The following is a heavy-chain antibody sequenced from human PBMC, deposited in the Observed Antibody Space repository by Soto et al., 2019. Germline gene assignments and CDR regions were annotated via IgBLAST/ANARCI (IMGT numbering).Heavy chain of an antibody. D-gene: IGHD2-8*01. J-gene: IGHJ5*01. V-gene: IGHV4-39*01. Sequence: PSETLSLTCTVSGGSVRSSTYYWGWIRQAPGKGLEWIASIYYSGRTHNNPALKSRVTMSVDTYTNQFSLKMNAVTAADTAVYYCVKHDLYRFDSWGQGTLVTVSS. CDR1: GGSVRSSTYY. CDR2: IYYSGRT. CDR3: VKHDLYRFDS.